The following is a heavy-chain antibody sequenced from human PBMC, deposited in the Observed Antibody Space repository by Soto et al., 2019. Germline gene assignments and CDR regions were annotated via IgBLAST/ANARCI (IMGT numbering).Heavy chain of an antibody. D-gene: IGHD3-3*01. CDR3: ARGKAYYDFWSGYFLSPINIDYGMDV. V-gene: IGHV1-8*01. Sequence: ASVKVSCKASGYTFTSYDINWVRQATGQGLEWMGWMNPNSGNTGYAQKFQGRVTMTRNTSISTAYMELSSLRSEDTAVYYCARGKAYYDFWSGYFLSPINIDYGMDVWGQGTTVTVS. J-gene: IGHJ6*02. CDR1: GYTFTSYD. CDR2: MNPNSGNT.